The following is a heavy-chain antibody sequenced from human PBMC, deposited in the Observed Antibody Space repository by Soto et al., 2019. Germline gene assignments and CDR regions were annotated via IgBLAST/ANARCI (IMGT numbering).Heavy chain of an antibody. CDR3: AREGDNRTWFEP. CDR1: GGSITSGGYY. D-gene: IGHD2-21*02. CDR2: TYYSGST. V-gene: IGHV4-31*03. J-gene: IGHJ5*01. Sequence: SETLSLTCTVSGGSITSGGYYWSCIRQHPGKGLEWIRYTYYSGSTYFNPPLKSRVTLSVNTSKNQVSLKLSSVTAAVTAVYYCAREGDNRTWFEPWGPGTLVTVHS.